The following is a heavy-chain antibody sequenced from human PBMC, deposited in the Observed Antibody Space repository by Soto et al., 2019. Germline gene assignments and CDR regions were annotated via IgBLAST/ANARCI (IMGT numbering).Heavy chain of an antibody. Sequence: PGGSMRLSCSASVFPFSSYAMSWVRPAPGKGLEWVSAISGSGGSTYYADSVKGRFTISRDNSKNTLYLQMNSLRAEDTAVYYCAKPTYYYDSSGYYLAYYYYYGMDVWGQGTTVTVSS. CDR1: VFPFSSYA. CDR2: ISGSGGST. J-gene: IGHJ6*02. D-gene: IGHD3-22*01. CDR3: AKPTYYYDSSGYYLAYYYYYGMDV. V-gene: IGHV3-23*01.